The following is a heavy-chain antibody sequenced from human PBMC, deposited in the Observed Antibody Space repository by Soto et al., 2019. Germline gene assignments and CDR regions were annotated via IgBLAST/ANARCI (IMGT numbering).Heavy chain of an antibody. CDR1: GYTFTGYY. CDR2: INPNSGGT. V-gene: IGHV1-2*04. Sequence: QVQLVQSGAEVKKPGASVKVSFKASGYTFTGYYMHWVRQAPGQGLEWMGWINPNSGGTNYAQKFQGWVTMTRDKSISTAYLDLSRLRSDDSAGDECARTYSSGWYPDYWGQGTLVTVS. D-gene: IGHD6-19*01. CDR3: ARTYSSGWYPDY. J-gene: IGHJ4*02.